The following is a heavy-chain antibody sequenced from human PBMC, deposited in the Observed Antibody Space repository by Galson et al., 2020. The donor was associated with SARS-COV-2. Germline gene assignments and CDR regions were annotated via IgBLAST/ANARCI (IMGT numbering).Heavy chain of an antibody. J-gene: IGHJ5*02. CDR3: ARRTAEYDFWSGYYKDNWCDP. D-gene: IGHD3-3*01. V-gene: IGHV4-39*01. CDR1: GGSISSSSYY. Sequence: SETLSLTCPVPGGSISSSSYYWGWIRQPPGKGLEWIGSIYYSGSTYYNPSLKSRVTISVDTSKNQFSLKLSSVTAADTAVYYCARRTAEYDFWSGYYKDNWCDPWGQGTLVTVSS. CDR2: IYYSGST.